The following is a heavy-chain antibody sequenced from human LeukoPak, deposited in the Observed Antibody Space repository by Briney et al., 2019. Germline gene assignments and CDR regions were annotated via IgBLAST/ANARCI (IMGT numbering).Heavy chain of an antibody. V-gene: IGHV4-34*01. CDR1: GGSFSGYY. D-gene: IGHD2-2*01. CDR3: ARDRGYCSSTTCPMDV. J-gene: IGHJ6*03. CDR2: INHSGST. Sequence: PSETLSLTCAVYGGSFSGYYWSWIRQPPGKGLEWIGEINHSGSTNYNPSLKSRVTISVDTSENHFSLNLSSVTAADTAVYYCARDRGYCSSTTCPMDVWGKGTTVTVSS.